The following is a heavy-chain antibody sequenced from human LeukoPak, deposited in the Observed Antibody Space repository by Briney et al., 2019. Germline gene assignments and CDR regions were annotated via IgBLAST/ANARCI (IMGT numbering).Heavy chain of an antibody. CDR2: LKEDRTEE. J-gene: IGHJ4*02. CDR1: GFDFSSFS. CDR3: ARMHRYGRC. D-gene: IGHD5-18*01. Sequence: GGSLRLSCAASGFDFSSFSMRWVRQAPGKGLEWVANLKEDRTEEEYLDSVKGRFTIFRDNAKNSLDLQMNSLRAEDTAVYYCARMHRYGRCWGQGIRVTVSS. V-gene: IGHV3-7*01.